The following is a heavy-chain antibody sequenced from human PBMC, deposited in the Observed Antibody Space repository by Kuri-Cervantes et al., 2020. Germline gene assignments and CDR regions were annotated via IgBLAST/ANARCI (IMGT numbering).Heavy chain of an antibody. V-gene: IGHV3-9*01. CDR1: GFSFNDYA. Sequence: SLKISCAASGFSFNDYAMQWVRQRPGRGLEWVSGISWSGATVGYADSVKGRFTISRDNSKNTLYLQMNSLRAEDTAVYYCAKPDRGVVKDYWGQGTLVTVSS. CDR3: AKPDRGVVKDY. CDR2: ISWSGATV. J-gene: IGHJ4*02. D-gene: IGHD4-23*01.